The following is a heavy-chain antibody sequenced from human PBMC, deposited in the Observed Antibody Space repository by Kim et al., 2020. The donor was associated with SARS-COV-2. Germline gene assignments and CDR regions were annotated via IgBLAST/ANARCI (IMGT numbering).Heavy chain of an antibody. CDR2: IYYSGST. V-gene: IGHV4-59*01. CDR1: GGSISSYY. J-gene: IGHJ6*03. D-gene: IGHD3-3*02. CDR3: ARCLAPYYYYYMDF. Sequence: SETLSLTCTVSGGSISSYYWSWIRQPPGKGLEWIGYIYYSGSTNYNPSLKSRVTISVDTSKNQFSLKLSSVTAADTAVYYCARCLAPYYYYYMDFWGKGT.